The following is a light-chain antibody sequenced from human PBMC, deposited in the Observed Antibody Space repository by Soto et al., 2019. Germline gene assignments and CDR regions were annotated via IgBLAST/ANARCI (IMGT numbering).Light chain of an antibody. V-gene: IGLV2-23*02. J-gene: IGLJ1*01. Sequence: QSVPTQPASVSGAPGQSITISCTGTSSDVGSYNLVSWYQQHPGKAPKLMIYEVSKRPSGVSNRFSGSKSGNTASLTISGLQAEDEADYYCCSYAGSSTPFVFGTGTKVTVL. CDR2: EVS. CDR1: SSDVGSYNL. CDR3: CSYAGSSTPFV.